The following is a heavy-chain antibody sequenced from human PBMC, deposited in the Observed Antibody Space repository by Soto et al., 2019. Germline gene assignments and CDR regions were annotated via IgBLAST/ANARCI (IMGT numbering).Heavy chain of an antibody. Sequence: QLQLQESGPGLVKPSETLSLTCTVSGGSISSSSYSWGWIRQPPGKGLEWIGSTYYSGSTYYNPSLKSRVTISADTSSNLFVLKLISVAAADTAVYYCAGRPRSCGGVTCYYFDYWGQGTLVIVSS. J-gene: IGHJ4*02. CDR2: TYYSGST. V-gene: IGHV4-39*01. CDR3: AGRPRSCGGVTCYYFDY. CDR1: GGSISSSSYS. D-gene: IGHD2-15*01.